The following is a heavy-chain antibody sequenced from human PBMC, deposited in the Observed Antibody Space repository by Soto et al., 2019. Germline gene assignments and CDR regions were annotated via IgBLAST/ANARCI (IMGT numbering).Heavy chain of an antibody. CDR3: ARESHGDYPPGP. CDR2: IIPILGIA. CDR1: GGTFSSYT. Sequence: ASVKVSCKASGGTFSSYTISWVRQAPGQGLEWMGRIIPILGIANYAQKFQGRVTITADKSTSTAYMELSSLRSEDTAVYYCARESHGDYPPGPWGQGTLVTVSS. V-gene: IGHV1-69*04. D-gene: IGHD4-17*01. J-gene: IGHJ5*02.